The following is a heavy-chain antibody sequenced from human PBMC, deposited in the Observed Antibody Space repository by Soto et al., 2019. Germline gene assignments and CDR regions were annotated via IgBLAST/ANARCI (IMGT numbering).Heavy chain of an antibody. CDR2: IYYSGST. V-gene: IGHV4-59*13. CDR1: GGSISSYY. Sequence: PSETLSLTCTVSGGSISSYYWSWFRQPPGQGLEWIGYIYYSGSTNYNPSLKSRVTISVDTSKNQFSLKLSSVTAADTAVYYCARVGYSSGWEGDYFDYWGQGTLVTVSS. CDR3: ARVGYSSGWEGDYFDY. D-gene: IGHD6-19*01. J-gene: IGHJ4*02.